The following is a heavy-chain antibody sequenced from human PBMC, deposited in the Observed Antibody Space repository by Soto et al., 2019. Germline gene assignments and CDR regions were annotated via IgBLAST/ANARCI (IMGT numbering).Heavy chain of an antibody. J-gene: IGHJ6*03. CDR3: ARENFLGLSSTSSGIINGSYYYYYMDV. D-gene: IGHD2-2*01. V-gene: IGHV4-31*03. CDR1: GGSISSGGYY. Sequence: SETLSLTCTVSGGSISSGGYYWSWIRQHPGKGLEWIGYIYYSGSTYYNPSLKSRVTISVDTSKNQFSLKLSSVTAADTAVYYCARENFLGLSSTSSGIINGSYYYYYMDVWGKGTTVTVSS. CDR2: IYYSGST.